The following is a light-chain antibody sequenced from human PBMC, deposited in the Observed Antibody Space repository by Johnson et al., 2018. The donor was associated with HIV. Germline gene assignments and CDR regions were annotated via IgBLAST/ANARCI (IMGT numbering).Light chain of an antibody. CDR1: SSNIGNNY. J-gene: IGLJ1*01. CDR3: VTWVSSLSAGGV. CDR2: DNN. Sequence: QSVLTQPPSVSAAPGQKVTISCSGSSSNIGNNYVSRYQQLPGTAPTLLISDNNKRPSGIPDRFSGSKSGTSATLGLTGLQLGDEADDYCVTWVSSLSAGGVFGTGTKVTVL. V-gene: IGLV1-51*01.